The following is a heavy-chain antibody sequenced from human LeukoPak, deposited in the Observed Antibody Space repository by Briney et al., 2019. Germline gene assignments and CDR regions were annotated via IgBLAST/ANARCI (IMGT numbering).Heavy chain of an antibody. CDR3: ARIGYSSSSFDY. V-gene: IGHV3-7*01. D-gene: IGHD6-6*01. CDR1: GFTFTTYW. CDR2: LKQDGTVK. Sequence: GGSLRLSCAASGFTFTTYWMSWVRQAPGKGLEWVANLKQDGTVKYYVDSVKRRFTISRDNARNSLYLQMSSLRVEDTAVYYCARIGYSSSSFDYWGQGTLVTVSS. J-gene: IGHJ4*02.